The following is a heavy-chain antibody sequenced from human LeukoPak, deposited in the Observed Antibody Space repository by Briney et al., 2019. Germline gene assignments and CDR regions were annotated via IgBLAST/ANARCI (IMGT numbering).Heavy chain of an antibody. Sequence: GASVKVSCKASGYTFTGYYMHWVRQAPGQGLEWMGIINPSGGSTSYAQKFQGRVTMTADISTSTAYMELRSLRSDDTAVYHCARGGSRMVTYGSLDYWGQGSLVTVSS. CDR3: ARGGSRMVTYGSLDY. D-gene: IGHD2-15*01. J-gene: IGHJ4*02. CDR1: GYTFTGYY. CDR2: INPSGGST. V-gene: IGHV1-46*01.